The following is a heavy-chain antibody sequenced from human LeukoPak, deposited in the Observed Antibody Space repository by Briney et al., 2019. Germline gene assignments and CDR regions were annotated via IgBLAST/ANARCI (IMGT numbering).Heavy chain of an antibody. J-gene: IGHJ4*02. Sequence: PSETLSLTCTVSGGSISSSSYYWGWIRQPPGKGLEWIGSIYYSGSTYYNPSLKGRVTISVDTSKNQFSLKLSSVTAADTAVYYCARQYYYDSSGYYLDYWGQGTLVTVS. D-gene: IGHD3-22*01. CDR3: ARQYYYDSSGYYLDY. V-gene: IGHV4-39*01. CDR2: IYYSGST. CDR1: GGSISSSSYY.